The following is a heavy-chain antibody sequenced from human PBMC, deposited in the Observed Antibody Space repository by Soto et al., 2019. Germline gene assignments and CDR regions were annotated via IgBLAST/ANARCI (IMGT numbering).Heavy chain of an antibody. V-gene: IGHV3-30-3*01. J-gene: IGHJ4*02. D-gene: IGHD6-19*01. CDR3: AKGTQWLADY. CDR2: ISDDGTTE. CDR1: GFIFSNHA. Sequence: QEQLVESGGGVVQPGRSLRLACAASGFIFSNHAMHWVRQAPGRGLEWVALISDDGTTEYYADSVKGRFTISRDNTKNTLYLQMNSLRAEDTAVYYCAKGTQWLADYWGQGTLVTVSS.